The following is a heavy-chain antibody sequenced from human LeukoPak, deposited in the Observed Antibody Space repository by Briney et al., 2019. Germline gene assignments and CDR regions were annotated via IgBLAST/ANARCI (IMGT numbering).Heavy chain of an antibody. CDR3: ARVGIAVAGTDD. CDR1: GFTFSSYW. V-gene: IGHV3-7*01. D-gene: IGHD6-19*01. CDR2: MKQDASEK. Sequence: GGSLRLSCAASGFTFSSYWMRWVRQARGRGREWVAYMKQDASEKYYVVSVEGGFTLSRDNAKNSQYLQMNSLRAEDTAVYYCARVGIAVAGTDDWGQGTLVTVSS. J-gene: IGHJ4*02.